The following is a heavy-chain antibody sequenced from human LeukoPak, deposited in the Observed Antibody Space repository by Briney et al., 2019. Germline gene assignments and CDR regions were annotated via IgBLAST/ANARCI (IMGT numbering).Heavy chain of an antibody. Sequence: PGGSLRLSCAASGFTFSDYTMNWVRQAPGKGLEWVSAISGSGGSTYYADSVKGRFTISRDNSKNTLYLQMNSLRAEDTAVYYCAKDKDYGDYVRWFDPWGQGTLVTVSS. J-gene: IGHJ5*02. V-gene: IGHV3-23*01. CDR3: AKDKDYGDYVRWFDP. CDR2: ISGSGGST. D-gene: IGHD4-17*01. CDR1: GFTFSDYT.